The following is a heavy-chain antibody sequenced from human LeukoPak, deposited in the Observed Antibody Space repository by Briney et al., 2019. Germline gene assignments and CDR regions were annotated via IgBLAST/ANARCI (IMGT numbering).Heavy chain of an antibody. J-gene: IGHJ5*02. V-gene: IGHV1-69*06. CDR1: GGTFSSYA. CDR3: ASKTAVAGHNWFDP. D-gene: IGHD6-19*01. CDR2: IIPIFGTA. Sequence: GASVTVSCKASGGTFSSYAISWVRQAPGQGLEWMGGIIPIFGTANYAQKFQGRVTITADKSTSTAYMELSSLRSEDTAVYYCASKTAVAGHNWFDPWGQGTLVTVSS.